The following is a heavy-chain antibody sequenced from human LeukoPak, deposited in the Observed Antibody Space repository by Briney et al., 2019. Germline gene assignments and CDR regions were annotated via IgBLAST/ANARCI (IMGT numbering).Heavy chain of an antibody. Sequence: GGSLRLSCAASGFTFSSYDMSWVRQAPGKGLEWVSSISPGARYIKYSDSVKGRFTISRDDAKSSLYLQMNSLRVDDTAVYYCASFPPYMVRTDAFDIWGQGTMVTVSS. CDR2: ISPGARYI. CDR1: GFTFSSYD. CDR3: ASFPPYMVRTDAFDI. V-gene: IGHV3-21*01. D-gene: IGHD3-10*01. J-gene: IGHJ3*02.